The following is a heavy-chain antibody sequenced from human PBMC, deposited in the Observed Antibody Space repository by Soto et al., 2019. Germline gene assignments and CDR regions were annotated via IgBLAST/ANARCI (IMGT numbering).Heavy chain of an antibody. D-gene: IGHD3-10*01. Sequence: SETLSLTCTVSGGSISSGDYYWSWIRQPPGRGLEWIGYIYYSGSTYYNPSLKSRVTISVDTSKNQFSLKLSSVTAADTAVYYCARGVGGLWFGELSKYYYGMDVWGQGTTVTVSS. CDR1: GGSISSGDYY. CDR3: ARGVGGLWFGELSKYYYGMDV. J-gene: IGHJ6*02. CDR2: IYYSGST. V-gene: IGHV4-30-4*01.